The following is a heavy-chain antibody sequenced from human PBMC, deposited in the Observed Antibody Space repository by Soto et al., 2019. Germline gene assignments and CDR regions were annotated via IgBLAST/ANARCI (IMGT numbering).Heavy chain of an antibody. J-gene: IGHJ4*02. CDR2: INDGNGNT. D-gene: IGHD2-21*02. CDR1: GYTFTSYA. V-gene: IGHV1-3*05. CDR3: ARSSVVVTALDY. Sequence: QVQLVQSGAEEKKPGASVKVSCKASGYTFTSYAMHWVRQAPGQRLEWMGWINDGNGNTKYSQKFQGRVTITRDTSASTADMELSSLRSADTAVYYCARSSVVVTALDYWGQGTLVTVSS.